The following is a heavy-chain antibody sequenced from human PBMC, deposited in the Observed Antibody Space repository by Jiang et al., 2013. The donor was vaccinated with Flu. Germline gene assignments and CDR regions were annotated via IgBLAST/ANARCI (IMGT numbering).Heavy chain of an antibody. Sequence: TCIVSGGSISPYYWTWIRQSPGKGVEYIGYIHYTGGTNYNPSFQSRVSISVDTSKNQFSLNLRSVTAADTAVYSCARWRGGFGDPFDEWGQGILVTVSS. CDR1: GGSISPYY. V-gene: IGHV4-59*08. D-gene: IGHD3-10*01. CDR3: ARWRGGFGDPFDE. CDR2: IHYTGGT. J-gene: IGHJ4*02.